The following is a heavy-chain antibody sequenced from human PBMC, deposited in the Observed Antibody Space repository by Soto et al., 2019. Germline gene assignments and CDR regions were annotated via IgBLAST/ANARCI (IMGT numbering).Heavy chain of an antibody. V-gene: IGHV1-69*13. D-gene: IGHD5-18*01. J-gene: IGHJ6*02. CDR1: GCSFTYT. CDR2: IIPIFGTT. CDR3: ARLHSNGQYGMDV. Sequence: GASVKVSCKASGCSFTYTLSWVRQSPGQGLEWMGGIIPIFGTTNYAQKFQGRVTITADESTKAAYMELSTLRSEDTAVYYCARLHSNGQYGMDVWGQGTTVTVSS.